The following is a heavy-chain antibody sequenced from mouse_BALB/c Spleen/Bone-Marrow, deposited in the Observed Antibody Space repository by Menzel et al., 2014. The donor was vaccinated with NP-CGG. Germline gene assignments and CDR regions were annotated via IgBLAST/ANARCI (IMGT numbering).Heavy chain of an antibody. CDR2: IYPSDSYT. CDR1: GYTFTSYW. CDR3: TRTSDYDEGGFDY. Sequence: QVQLQQSGAELVRPGASVKLSCKASGYTFTSYWINWVKQRPGQGLEWIGNIYPSDSYTNCNQKFKDKATLTVDKSSSTAYMQLSSPTSEDSAVYYCTRTSDYDEGGFDYWGQGTTLTVSS. V-gene: IGHV1-69*02. D-gene: IGHD2-4*01. J-gene: IGHJ2*01.